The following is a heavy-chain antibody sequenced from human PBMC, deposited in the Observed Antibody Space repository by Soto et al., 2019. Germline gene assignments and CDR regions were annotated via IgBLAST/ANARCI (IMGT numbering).Heavy chain of an antibody. J-gene: IGHJ4*02. Sequence: PGGSLRLSCAASGFTFSSYGMHWVRQAPGKGLEWVAVISYDGSNKYYADSVKGRFTISRDNSKNTLYLQMNSLRAEDTAVYYCAKESPYLYYFDYWGQGTLVTVSS. CDR1: GFTFSSYG. V-gene: IGHV3-30*18. CDR2: ISYDGSNK. CDR3: AKESPYLYYFDY.